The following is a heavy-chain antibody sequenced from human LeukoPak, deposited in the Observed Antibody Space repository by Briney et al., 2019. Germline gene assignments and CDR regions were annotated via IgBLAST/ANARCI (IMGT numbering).Heavy chain of an antibody. CDR3: AKGGASGHYYFDC. CDR2: ISPGGSGT. CDR1: GFTFSSYA. Sequence: GGSLRLSCAASGFTFSSYAMSWVRQAPGKGLEWVSAISPGGSGTYYADSVKGRFTISRDKSRNTLYVQMNSLRAEDTAVYYCAKGGASGHYYFDCWGQGSLVTVSS. V-gene: IGHV3-23*01. J-gene: IGHJ4*02. D-gene: IGHD6-19*01.